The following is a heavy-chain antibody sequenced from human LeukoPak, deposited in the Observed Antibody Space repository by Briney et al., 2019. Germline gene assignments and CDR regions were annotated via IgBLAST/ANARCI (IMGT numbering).Heavy chain of an antibody. J-gene: IGHJ4*02. CDR2: IRTETSRGTS. Sequence: GGSLRLSCTASGFTFGDYAMTWARQAPGKGLEWVGFIRTETSRGTSEYATSVKGRFTISRGDSKSIAYLQMNSLKTEDTAVYYCTRGQLGYDYWGQGTLVAVSS. D-gene: IGHD5-18*01. CDR3: TRGQLGYDY. CDR1: GFTFGDYA. V-gene: IGHV3-49*04.